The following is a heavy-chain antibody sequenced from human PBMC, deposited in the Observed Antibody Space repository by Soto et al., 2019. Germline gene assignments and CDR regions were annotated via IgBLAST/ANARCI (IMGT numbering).Heavy chain of an antibody. CDR3: ARAGGPYYFDY. V-gene: IGHV4-30-4*01. Sequence: PSETLSLTCTVSGGSISSGDYYWSWIRQPPGKGLEWIEYIYYSGSTYYNPSLKSRVTISVDTSKNQFSLKLSSVTAADTAVYYCARAGGPYYFDYWGQGTLVTVSS. CDR2: IYYSGST. CDR1: GGSISSGDYY. J-gene: IGHJ4*02. D-gene: IGHD2-15*01.